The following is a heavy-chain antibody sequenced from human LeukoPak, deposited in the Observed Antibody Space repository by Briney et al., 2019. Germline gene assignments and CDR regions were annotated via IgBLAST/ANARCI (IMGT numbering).Heavy chain of an antibody. CDR2: ISGSGGST. J-gene: IGHJ4*02. CDR1: GFIFNSYA. D-gene: IGHD3-22*01. CDR3: AREGSGYYDSSGYYVGPFDY. Sequence: GGSLRLSCAASGFIFNSYAMSWVRQASGKGLEWVSTISGSGGSTYYADSVKGRFTISRDNSKNTLYLQMNSLRAEDTAVYYCAREGSGYYDSSGYYVGPFDYWGQGTLVTVSS. V-gene: IGHV3-23*01.